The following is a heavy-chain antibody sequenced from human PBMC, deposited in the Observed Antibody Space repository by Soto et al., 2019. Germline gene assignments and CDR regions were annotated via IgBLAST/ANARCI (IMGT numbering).Heavy chain of an antibody. CDR1: GYTFTSYD. J-gene: IGHJ6*02. Sequence: QVQLVQSGAEVKKPGASVKVSCKASGYTFTSYDINWVRQATGQGLEWMGWMNPNSGNTGYAQKCQGRVTMTSSTSISTAYMELSSLRSEDTAVYYCARERTGTTSMDVWGQGTTVTVSS. D-gene: IGHD1-1*01. CDR2: MNPNSGNT. V-gene: IGHV1-8*01. CDR3: ARERTGTTSMDV.